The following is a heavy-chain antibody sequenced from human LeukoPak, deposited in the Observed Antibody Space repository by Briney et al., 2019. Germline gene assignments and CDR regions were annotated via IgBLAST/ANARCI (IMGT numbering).Heavy chain of an antibody. V-gene: IGHV3-53*01. D-gene: IGHD3-10*01. CDR1: GFTFSSYS. J-gene: IGHJ4*02. CDR3: ARVVSLSGIGYFDY. CDR2: IHTGGDT. Sequence: GGSLRLSCAASGFTFSSYSMNWVRQAPGKGLEWVAVIHTGGDTYYPDSVQGRFTISRDSSKNTLHLQMNSLRGEDTAVYYCARVVSLSGIGYFDYWGRETLVTVSS.